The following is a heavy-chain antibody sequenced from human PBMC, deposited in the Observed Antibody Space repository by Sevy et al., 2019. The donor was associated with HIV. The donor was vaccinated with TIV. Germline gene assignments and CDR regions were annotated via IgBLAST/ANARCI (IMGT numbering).Heavy chain of an antibody. D-gene: IGHD3-22*01. Sequence: GGSLRLSCAASGLTVSSNYMSWVRQAPGKGLEWVSVIDSGGSTYYGDSVKGRFTISRDNSRNTLYLLMNSLRAEDTAVYYCARDRYYDASGYYYYYYGMDVWGQGTTVTVSS. CDR1: GLTVSSNY. CDR3: ARDRYYDASGYYYYYYGMDV. V-gene: IGHV3-66*01. CDR2: IDSGGST. J-gene: IGHJ6*02.